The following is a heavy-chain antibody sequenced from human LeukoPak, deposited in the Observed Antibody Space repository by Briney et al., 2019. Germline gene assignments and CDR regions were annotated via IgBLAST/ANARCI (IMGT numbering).Heavy chain of an antibody. CDR2: IVVGTGKT. CDR3: AADLGITMNRGVSGVMDV. J-gene: IGHJ6*03. Sequence: ASVKVSCKTSGFTFFGSAVQWVRQARGQRLEWIGWIVVGTGKTNYAQKFQDRVTITRDMSTSTAYMELSSLRSEDTAVYYCAADLGITMNRGVSGVMDVWGKGTTVTVSS. D-gene: IGHD3-10*01. CDR1: GFTFFGSA. V-gene: IGHV1-58*01.